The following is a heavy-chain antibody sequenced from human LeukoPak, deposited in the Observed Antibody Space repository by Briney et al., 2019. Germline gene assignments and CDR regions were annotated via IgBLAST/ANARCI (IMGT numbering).Heavy chain of an antibody. J-gene: IGHJ4*02. D-gene: IGHD7-27*01. CDR2: IYHSGST. CDR1: GYSISSNYY. V-gene: IGHV4-38-2*02. Sequence: SETLSLTCTVSGYSISSNYYWGWIRQPPGKGLEWIGSIYHSGSTYYNPSLKSRVTILIDTSKNQFSLKLSSVTAADTAVYYCARRGNWGFFDYWGQGTLVTVSS. CDR3: ARRGNWGFFDY.